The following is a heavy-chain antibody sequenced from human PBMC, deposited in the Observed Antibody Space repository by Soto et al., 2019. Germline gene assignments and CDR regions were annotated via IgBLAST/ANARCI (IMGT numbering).Heavy chain of an antibody. J-gene: IGHJ4*02. CDR2: IYWNDDK. V-gene: IGHV2-5*01. Sequence: SGPTLVNPTRPLTLTYTFYGFSRNTSGLGVGWIRQPRGNALEWLALIYWNDDKRYSPSLKSRLTITKDTSKNQVVLTMTNMDPVDTATYYCAHSYDYVWGSYRMPFDYWGQGTLVLVSP. CDR3: AHSYDYVWGSYRMPFDY. CDR1: GFSRNTSGLG. D-gene: IGHD3-16*02.